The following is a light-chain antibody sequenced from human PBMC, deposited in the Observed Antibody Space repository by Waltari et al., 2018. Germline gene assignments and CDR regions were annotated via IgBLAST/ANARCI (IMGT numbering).Light chain of an antibody. V-gene: IGKV1-39*01. CDR1: QHIGNY. CDR2: GAS. J-gene: IGKJ5*01. Sequence: DFQLTQSPSSLSASVGDRVTIACRASQHIGNYLNWYQQKVGKAPKLLIYGASTLQNGVPSRFSGGGSVTDFTLTISRLQPDDFATYFCQQSYSSPRVTFGQGTRLEIK. CDR3: QQSYSSPRVT.